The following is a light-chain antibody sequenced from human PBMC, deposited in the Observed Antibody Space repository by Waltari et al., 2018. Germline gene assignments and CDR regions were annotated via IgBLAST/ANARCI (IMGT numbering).Light chain of an antibody. J-gene: IGKJ5*01. V-gene: IGKV3-11*01. Sequence: EIVLTQSPATPSLSPGDSAALSCRASQSVSSYLAWYQQKPGQAPRLLIYDASNRATGIPARFGGYGSGTDFSLTISSLEPEDFAVYYCQQRASWPVTFGQGTRLEIK. CDR2: DAS. CDR3: QQRASWPVT. CDR1: QSVSSY.